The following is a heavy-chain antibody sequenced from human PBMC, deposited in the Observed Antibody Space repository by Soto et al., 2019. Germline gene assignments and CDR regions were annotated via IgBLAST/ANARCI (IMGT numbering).Heavy chain of an antibody. D-gene: IGHD3-3*01. CDR1: GGTFSSYA. V-gene: IGHV1-69*13. CDR2: IIPIFGTA. Sequence: GASVKVSCKASGGTFSSYAISWVRQAPGQGLEWMGGIIPIFGTANYAQKFQGRVTITADESTSTAYMELSSLRSEDTAVYYCARDLRSHRNYDFWSGPYHYGMAVWGQGTTVPVSS. CDR3: ARDLRSHRNYDFWSGPYHYGMAV. J-gene: IGHJ6*02.